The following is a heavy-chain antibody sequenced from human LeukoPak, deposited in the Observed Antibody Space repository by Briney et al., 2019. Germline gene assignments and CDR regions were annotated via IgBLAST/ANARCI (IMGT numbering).Heavy chain of an antibody. Sequence: PGGSLRLSCAASGFTFSSYAMSWVRQAPGKGLEWVSISGSGVSTNYADSVKGLFTISRDNSKNTLYLQMNSLRAEDTAVYYCARGGYRSHFDYWGQGTLVTVSS. D-gene: IGHD3-16*02. V-gene: IGHV3-23*01. J-gene: IGHJ4*02. CDR1: GFTFSSYA. CDR3: ARGGYRSHFDY. CDR2: ISGSGVST.